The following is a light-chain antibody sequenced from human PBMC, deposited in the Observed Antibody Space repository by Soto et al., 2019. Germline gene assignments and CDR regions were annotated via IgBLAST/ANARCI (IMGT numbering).Light chain of an antibody. V-gene: IGKV3-11*01. CDR1: QSVSRS. J-gene: IGKJ4*01. CDR2: DAS. CDR3: QQRSNLPLT. Sequence: EIVLTQSPATLSLSPGERAALSCRASQSVSRSLAWYQQKPGQAPRLLIYDASDRVTGIPARFSGGGSGTDFTLTISSLEPEDFAVYYCQQRSNLPLTFGGGTKVEIK.